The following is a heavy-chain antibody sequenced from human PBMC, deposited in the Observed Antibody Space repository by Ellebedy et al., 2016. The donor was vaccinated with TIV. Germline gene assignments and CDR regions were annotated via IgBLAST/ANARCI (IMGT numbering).Heavy chain of an antibody. Sequence: GESLKISCAASGFTFSDYYMSWIRQAPGKGLEWVSYISSSSSYTNYADSVKGRFTISRDNAKNSLYLQMNSLRAEDTAVYYCARDVYYDSSGYYIAYWGQGTLVTVSS. CDR2: ISSSSSYT. D-gene: IGHD3-22*01. CDR1: GFTFSDYY. J-gene: IGHJ4*02. CDR3: ARDVYYDSSGYYIAY. V-gene: IGHV3-11*06.